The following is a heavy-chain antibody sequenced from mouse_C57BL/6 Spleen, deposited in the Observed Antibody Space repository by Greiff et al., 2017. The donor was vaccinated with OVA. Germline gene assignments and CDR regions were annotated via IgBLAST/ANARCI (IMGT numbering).Heavy chain of an antibody. CDR3: TRWLPSYYYAMDY. CDR1: GYTFTDYE. CDR2: IDPETGGT. V-gene: IGHV1-15*01. D-gene: IGHD2-2*01. Sequence: VKLMESGAELVRPGASVTLSCKASGYTFTDYEMHWVKQTPVHGLEWIGAIDPETGGTAYNQKFKGKAILTADKSSSTAYMELRSLTSEDSAVYYCTRWLPSYYYAMDYWGQGTSVTVSS. J-gene: IGHJ4*01.